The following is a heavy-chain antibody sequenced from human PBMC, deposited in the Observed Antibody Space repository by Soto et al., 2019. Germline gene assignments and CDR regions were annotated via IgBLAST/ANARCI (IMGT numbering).Heavy chain of an antibody. D-gene: IGHD6-19*01. J-gene: IGHJ4*02. V-gene: IGHV3-30*03. CDR3: ASFPRIAVAADFDY. Sequence: HPGGSLRLSCAASGFTFSSYGMHWVRQAPGKGLEWVAVISYDGSNKYYADSVKGRFTISRDNSKNTLYLQMNSLRAEDTAVYYCASFPRIAVAADFDYWGQGTLVTVSS. CDR1: GFTFSSYG. CDR2: ISYDGSNK.